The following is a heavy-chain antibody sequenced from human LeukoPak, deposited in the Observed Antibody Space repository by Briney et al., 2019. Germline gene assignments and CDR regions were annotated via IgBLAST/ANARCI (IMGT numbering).Heavy chain of an antibody. D-gene: IGHD3-9*01. V-gene: IGHV3-48*03. J-gene: IGHJ1*01. CDR1: GFTFNNYE. CDR3: ARDRYNEYFHY. Sequence: GGSLRLSCAAPGFTFNNYEMNWIRQAPGKGLEWISYISSSAITIYYADSVKGRFTISRDNAKNSLYLQMNSLRVEDTAVYYCARDRYNEYFHYWGQGTLVTVSS. CDR2: ISSSAITI.